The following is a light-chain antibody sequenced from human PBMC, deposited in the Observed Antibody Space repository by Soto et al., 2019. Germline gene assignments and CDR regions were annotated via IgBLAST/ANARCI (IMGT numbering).Light chain of an antibody. CDR1: QSISSW. CDR3: QQYNDTST. V-gene: IGKV1-5*03. Sequence: DIQMTQSPSTLSASVGDRVTITCRASQSISSWLAWYQQKPGKAPKLLIYKASTLQSGVPSRFSGSGSGTVFTLPISSLQPDDSATYYCQQYNDTSTFGQGTKVEIK. J-gene: IGKJ1*01. CDR2: KAS.